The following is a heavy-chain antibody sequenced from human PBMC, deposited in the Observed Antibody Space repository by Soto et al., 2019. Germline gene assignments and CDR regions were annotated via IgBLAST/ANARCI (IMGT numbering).Heavy chain of an antibody. Sequence: PSETLSLTCTVSGGSINNYYWSWIRQPPGKGLEWIGYIYYSGSTNYNPSLKSRVTISVDTSKNQFSLKLSSVTAADTAVYYCARDEARRVGYSYGYDDDYYYYGMDVWGQGTTVTVSS. CDR1: GGSINNYY. D-gene: IGHD5-18*01. CDR3: ARDEARRVGYSYGYDDDYYYYGMDV. CDR2: IYYSGST. J-gene: IGHJ6*02. V-gene: IGHV4-59*01.